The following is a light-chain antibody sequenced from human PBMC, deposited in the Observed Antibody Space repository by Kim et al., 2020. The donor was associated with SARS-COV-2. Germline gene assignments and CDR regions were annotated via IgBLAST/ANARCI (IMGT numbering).Light chain of an antibody. CDR1: NIGSKS. CDR3: QVWDSSSDSWV. CDR2: YDS. V-gene: IGLV3-21*04. J-gene: IGLJ3*02. Sequence: SYELTQPPSVSVAPGKTARITCGGNNIGSKSVHWYQQKPGQAPVLVIYYDSDRPSGIPERFSGSNSGNTATLTISMVEAGDEADYYCQVWDSSSDSWVFGGGTKLTVL.